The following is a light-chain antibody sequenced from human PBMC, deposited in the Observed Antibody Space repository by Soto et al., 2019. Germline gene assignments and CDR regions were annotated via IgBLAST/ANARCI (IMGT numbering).Light chain of an antibody. V-gene: IGKV1-5*01. CDR1: QSISSW. CDR3: QQYNSYPWT. J-gene: IGKJ1*01. CDR2: DAS. Sequence: DIQMTQSPSILSASVGDRVTISCRASQSISSWLAWYQQKPGKAPNLLIFDASTLETGVPSRFSGSEAETEFPLTISGLQPDDFATYYCQQYNSYPWTFGQGTKVEIK.